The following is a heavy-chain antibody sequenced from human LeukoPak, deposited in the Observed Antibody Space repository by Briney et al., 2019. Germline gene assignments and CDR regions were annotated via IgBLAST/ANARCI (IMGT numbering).Heavy chain of an antibody. CDR1: GGSISSYY. CDR2: IYHSGST. CDR3: ARGVGYSEGGY. V-gene: IGHV4-59*12. J-gene: IGHJ4*02. Sequence: PSETLSLTCNVSGGSISSYYWSWIRQPPGKGLEWIGYIYHSGSTNYNPSLKSRVTISVDTSKNQFSLKLSSVTAADTAVYYCARGVGYSEGGYWGQGTLVTVSS. D-gene: IGHD5-18*01.